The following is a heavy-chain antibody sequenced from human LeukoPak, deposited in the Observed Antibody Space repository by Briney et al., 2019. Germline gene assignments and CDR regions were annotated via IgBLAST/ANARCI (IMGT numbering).Heavy chain of an antibody. CDR2: IYYSGST. CDR1: GGSISSGGYS. D-gene: IGHD3-22*01. V-gene: IGHV4-30-4*07. CDR3: ARDTRVHYYDSSGPVDY. Sequence: SQTLSLTCAVSGGSISSGGYSWSWIRQPPGKGLEWIGYIYYSGSTYYNPSLKSRVTISVDTSKNQFSLKLSSVTAADTAVYYCARDTRVHYYDSSGPVDYWGQGTLVTVSS. J-gene: IGHJ4*02.